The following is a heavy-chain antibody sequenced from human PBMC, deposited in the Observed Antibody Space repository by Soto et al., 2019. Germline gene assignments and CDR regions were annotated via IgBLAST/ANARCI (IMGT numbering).Heavy chain of an antibody. D-gene: IGHD2-21*01. CDR2: IYWDDHK. J-gene: IGHJ6*04. CDR1: GFSLTTYGAG. V-gene: IGHV2-5*02. CDR3: THKNHGPNSATCGRDCYMDV. Sequence: QITLKESGPTLVKPTQTLTLTCNFSGFSLTTYGAGVGWIRQPPGKAPEWLALIYWDDHKNFRSSLESRLTITKDTAKNQVVLTMANMDPVDTATYYCTHKNHGPNSATCGRDCYMDVWGRGTTVTVSS.